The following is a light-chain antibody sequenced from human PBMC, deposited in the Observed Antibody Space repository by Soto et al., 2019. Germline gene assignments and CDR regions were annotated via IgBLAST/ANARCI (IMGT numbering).Light chain of an antibody. J-gene: IGKJ1*01. CDR1: QSVSSN. CDR3: QQYNNWTPTWT. Sequence: EIVMTQSPATLSVSPGERATLSCRASQSVSSNLAWYQQKPGQAPRLLIYGASTRATGSPARFSGSGSGTEFTLTISSLQSEDFAVDYCQQYNNWTPTWTFGQGTKVEIK. V-gene: IGKV3-15*01. CDR2: GAS.